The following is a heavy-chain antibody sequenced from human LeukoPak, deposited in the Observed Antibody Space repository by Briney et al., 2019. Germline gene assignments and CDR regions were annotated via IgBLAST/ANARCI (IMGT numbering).Heavy chain of an antibody. CDR1: GGTFSSYA. D-gene: IGHD3-3*01. V-gene: IGHV1-69*13. Sequence: ASVKVSCKASGGTFSSYAISWVRQAPGQVLEWMGGIIPIFGTANYAQKFQGRVTITADESTSTAYMELSSLRSEDTAVYYCARRGDFWSGSYHGIYGMDVWGQGTTVTVSS. CDR3: ARRGDFWSGSYHGIYGMDV. CDR2: IIPIFGTA. J-gene: IGHJ6*02.